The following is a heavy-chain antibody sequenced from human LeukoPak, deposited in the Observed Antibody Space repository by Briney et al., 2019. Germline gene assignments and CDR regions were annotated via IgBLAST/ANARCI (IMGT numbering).Heavy chain of an antibody. J-gene: IGHJ4*02. D-gene: IGHD3-3*01. CDR2: IRYDGSNK. V-gene: IGHV3-30*02. Sequence: PGGSLRLSCAASGFTFSSYGMHWVRQAPGKGLEWVAFIRYDGSNKYYADSVKGRFTISRDNSKNTLYLQMNSLRAEDTAVYYCAKANYDFWSGYIDYWGQGTLVTVSS. CDR3: AKANYDFWSGYIDY. CDR1: GFTFSSYG.